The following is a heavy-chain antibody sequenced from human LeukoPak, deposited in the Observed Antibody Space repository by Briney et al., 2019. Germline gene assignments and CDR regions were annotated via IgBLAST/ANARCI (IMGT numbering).Heavy chain of an antibody. CDR3: ARSHYYGSGSYSVIGWFDP. V-gene: IGHV4-39*07. D-gene: IGHD3-10*01. J-gene: IGHJ5*02. Sequence: SETLSLTCTVSGGSISSSSYYWGWIRQPPGKGLEWIGRIYYSGSTYYNPSLKSRVTISVDTSKNQFSLKLSSVTAADTAVYYCARSHYYGSGSYSVIGWFDPWGQGTLVTVSS. CDR2: IYYSGST. CDR1: GGSISSSSYY.